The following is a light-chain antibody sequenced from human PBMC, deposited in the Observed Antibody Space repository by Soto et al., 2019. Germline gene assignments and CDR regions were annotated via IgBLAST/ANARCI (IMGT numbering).Light chain of an antibody. Sequence: EIVLTQSPATLSLSPGEGASLSCRASQSVSNNLAWFQQKPGQAPRLLIFGASSRATGIPARFSGSGSGTEFTLTINSLQSEDFAVYYCQQYNDWPLTFGGGTKVDIK. V-gene: IGKV3-15*01. J-gene: IGKJ4*01. CDR2: GAS. CDR1: QSVSNN. CDR3: QQYNDWPLT.